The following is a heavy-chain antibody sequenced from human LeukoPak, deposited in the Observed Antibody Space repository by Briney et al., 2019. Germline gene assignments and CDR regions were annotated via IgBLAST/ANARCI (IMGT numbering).Heavy chain of an antibody. CDR2: INHSGST. CDR3: ARGHRITMVRGVRCFDY. Sequence: SETLSLTCAVYGGSFSGYYWSWIRQPPGKGLEWIGEINHSGSTNYNPSLKSRVTISVDTSKNQFSLKLSSVTAADTAVYYCARGHRITMVRGVRCFDYWGQGTLVTVSS. CDR1: GGSFSGYY. V-gene: IGHV4-34*01. J-gene: IGHJ4*02. D-gene: IGHD3-10*01.